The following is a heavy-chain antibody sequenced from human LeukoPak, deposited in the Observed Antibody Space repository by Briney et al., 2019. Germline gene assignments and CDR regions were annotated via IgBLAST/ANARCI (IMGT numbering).Heavy chain of an antibody. CDR3: AREGEYYDSSGIDY. Sequence: GGSLRLSCAASVFTFSTNGMHWVRQAPGKGLEWVAVVWFDGSNKHYADSVKGRFTISRDNSKNTLYLQMNSRRAEDTAVYYCAREGEYYDSSGIDYWGQGTLVTVSS. J-gene: IGHJ4*02. CDR1: VFTFSTNG. D-gene: IGHD3-22*01. CDR2: VWFDGSNK. V-gene: IGHV3-33*01.